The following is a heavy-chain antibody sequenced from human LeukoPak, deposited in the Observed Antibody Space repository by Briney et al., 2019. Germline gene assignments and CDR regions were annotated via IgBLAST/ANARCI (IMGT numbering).Heavy chain of an antibody. CDR2: I. D-gene: IGHD3-10*01. Sequence: PGGSLRLSCAVSGITLSNYGMSWVRQAPGKGLEWVAGIKGRFTISRDNPKNTLFLQMNSLRAEDTAVYFCAKRGVVIRVILVGFHKEAYYSDSWGQGALVTVSS. V-gene: IGHV3-23*01. CDR3: AKRGVVIRVILVGFHKEAYYSDS. J-gene: IGHJ4*02. CDR1: GITLSNYG.